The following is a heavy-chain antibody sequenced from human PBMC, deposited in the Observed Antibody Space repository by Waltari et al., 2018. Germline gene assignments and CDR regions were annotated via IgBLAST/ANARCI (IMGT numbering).Heavy chain of an antibody. V-gene: IGHV4-59*01. D-gene: IGHD6-19*01. Sequence: QVQLQESGPRLVNPSETLSLTCTVSGGSLNNYNWIWIRQPPGKRLEWIGYIYYSGNTNYNPSLKSRVTFSVDTSKNQFSLKMTSVIAADTAVYYCARVADTSGWYFALNYWGQGILVTVSS. CDR3: ARVADTSGWYFALNY. J-gene: IGHJ4*02. CDR2: IYYSGNT. CDR1: GGSLNNYN.